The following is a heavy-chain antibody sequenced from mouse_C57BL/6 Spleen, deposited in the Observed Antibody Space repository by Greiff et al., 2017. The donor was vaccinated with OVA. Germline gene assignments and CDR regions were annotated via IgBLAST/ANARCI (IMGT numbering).Heavy chain of an antibody. CDR3: ARTYGYPYYYAMGY. CDR2: IDPSDSET. Sequence: QVQLQQPGAELVRPGSSVKLSCKASGYTFTSYWMHWVKQRPIQGLEWIGNIDPSDSETHYNQKFKDKATLTVDKSSSTAYMQLSSLTSEDSAVYYCARTYGYPYYYAMGYWGQGTSVTVSS. D-gene: IGHD2-2*01. V-gene: IGHV1-52*01. J-gene: IGHJ4*01. CDR1: GYTFTSYW.